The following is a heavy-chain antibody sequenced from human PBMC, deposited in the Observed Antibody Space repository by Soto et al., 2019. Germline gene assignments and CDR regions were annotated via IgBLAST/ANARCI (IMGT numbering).Heavy chain of an antibody. CDR2: IYPGDSDT. D-gene: IGHD4-17*01. Sequence: PXESLKISWEGSGYSFTNYGLVWVRQMPGKGLEWMGIIYPGDSDTRYSPSFQGQVTISADKSISTAYLQWSSLKASDTAMYYCARHSAVTNYLDYWGQGTLVTVS. V-gene: IGHV5-51*01. CDR3: ARHSAVTNYLDY. J-gene: IGHJ4*02. CDR1: GYSFTNYG.